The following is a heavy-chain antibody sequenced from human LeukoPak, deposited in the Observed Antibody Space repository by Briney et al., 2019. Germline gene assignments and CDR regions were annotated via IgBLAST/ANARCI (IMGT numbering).Heavy chain of an antibody. J-gene: IGHJ4*02. CDR1: GFTFGSHA. CDR3: WKPTVGYSSGQKPAWPVDY. D-gene: IGHD5-18*01. V-gene: IGHV3-23*01. Sequence: GGSLRLSCEASGFTFGSHAMYWVRQAPGKGLEWVAGIFGSGGSPHYADSVKGRFTISRDNSRNTVYLQINSLRADDTAVYYCWKPTVGYSSGQKPAWPVDYWGQDTLVTVSS. CDR2: IFGSGGSP.